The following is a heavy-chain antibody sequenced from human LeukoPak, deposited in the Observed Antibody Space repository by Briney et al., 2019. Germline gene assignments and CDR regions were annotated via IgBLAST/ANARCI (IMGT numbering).Heavy chain of an antibody. CDR2: INTNTGNP. J-gene: IGHJ4*02. CDR3: ARAKFRYYYDSSGYYPDY. Sequence: ASVKVSCKASGYTFTSYAMNWVRQAPGQGLEWMGWINTNTGNPTYAQGFTGRFVFSLDTSVSTAYLQISSVKAEDTAVYFCARAKFRYYYDSSGYYPDYWGEGTLVTVSS. V-gene: IGHV7-4-1*02. CDR1: GYTFTSYA. D-gene: IGHD3-22*01.